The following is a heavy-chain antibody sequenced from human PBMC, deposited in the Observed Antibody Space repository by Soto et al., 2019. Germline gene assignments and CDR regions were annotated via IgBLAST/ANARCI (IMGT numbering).Heavy chain of an antibody. D-gene: IGHD3-22*01. CDR2: IYYRGST. J-gene: IGHJ4*02. V-gene: IGHV4-30-4*01. Sequence: QVQLHESGPGLVRPSQTLSLTCNVSGGSISTADYYWSWIRQPPGKGLEWIGYIYYRGSTYYNQSLESRVAISIDTSKNQFSLNLTSVTAADTAVYYCVSDYDSGGYIGYWGQGTLVTVSS. CDR1: GGSISTADYY. CDR3: VSDYDSGGYIGY.